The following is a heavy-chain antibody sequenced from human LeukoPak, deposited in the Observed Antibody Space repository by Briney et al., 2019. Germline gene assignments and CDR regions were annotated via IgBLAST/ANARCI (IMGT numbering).Heavy chain of an antibody. D-gene: IGHD3-16*02. CDR2: MLYSGST. CDR1: GASISNYY. J-gene: IGHJ4*02. CDR3: ARSDIWGSYRFLDY. Sequence: SETLSLTCAVSGASISNYYWSWIRQSPGKGLEWIGYMLYSGSTNQNPSLRSRVTISVDTSKNQVSLKLSSVTAADTAVYYCARSDIWGSYRFLDYWGQGALVTVSS. V-gene: IGHV4-59*08.